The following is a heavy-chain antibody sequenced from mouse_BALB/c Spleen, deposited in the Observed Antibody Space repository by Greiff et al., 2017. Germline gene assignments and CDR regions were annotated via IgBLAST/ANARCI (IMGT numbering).Heavy chain of an antibody. CDR3: TRGGSPYYYAMDY. CDR2: IRLKSNNYAT. V-gene: IGHV6-6*02. Sequence: EVKVEESGGGLVQPGGSMKLSCVASGFTFSNYWMNWVRQSPEKGLEWVAEIRLKSNNYATHYAESVKGRFTISRDDSKSSVYLQMNNLRAEDTGIYYGTRGGSPYYYAMDYWGQGTSVTVSS. CDR1: GFTFSNYW. J-gene: IGHJ4*01.